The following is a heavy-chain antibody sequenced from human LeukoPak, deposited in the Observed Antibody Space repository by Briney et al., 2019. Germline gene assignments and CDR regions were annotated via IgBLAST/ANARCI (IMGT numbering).Heavy chain of an antibody. CDR1: GFTFSSYG. CDR2: ISYDGSNA. Sequence: GGSLRLSCAASGFTFSSYGMPWVRQAPGKGLEWVAVISYDGSNAYYADSVKGRFTISRDNSKNTLYLQMNSLRAEDTALYYCAKDPFSCRSSGCHGIDYWGQGTLVTVSS. CDR3: AKDPFSCRSSGCHGIDY. D-gene: IGHD6-19*01. V-gene: IGHV3-30*18. J-gene: IGHJ4*02.